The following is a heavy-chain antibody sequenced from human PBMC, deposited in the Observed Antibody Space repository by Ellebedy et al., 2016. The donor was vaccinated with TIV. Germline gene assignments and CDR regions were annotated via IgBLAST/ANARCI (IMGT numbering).Heavy chain of an antibody. CDR1: GFTFSDYY. V-gene: IGHV3-11*06. CDR2: ITTDSSYS. J-gene: IGHJ6*02. Sequence: PGGSLRLSCAASGFTFSDYYMSWIRQAPGKGLEWVSYITTDSSYSTYADSVKGRFTISRDNARNSLYLQMNSLREEDTDVYYCARGHYRLDVWGQGTTVTVSS. CDR3: ARGHYRLDV.